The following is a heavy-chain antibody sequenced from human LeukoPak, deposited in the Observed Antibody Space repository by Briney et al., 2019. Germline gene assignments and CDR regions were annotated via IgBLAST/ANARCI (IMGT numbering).Heavy chain of an antibody. CDR1: GFTFSSYA. V-gene: IGHV3-30-3*01. Sequence: GRSLRLSCAASGFTFSSYAMHWVRQAPGKGLEWVAVISYDGSNKYYADSVKGRFTISRDNSKNTLYLQMNSLRAEDTAAYYCARDSSSWYWVVDYWGQGTLVTVSS. CDR3: ARDSSSWYWVVDY. J-gene: IGHJ4*02. D-gene: IGHD6-13*01. CDR2: ISYDGSNK.